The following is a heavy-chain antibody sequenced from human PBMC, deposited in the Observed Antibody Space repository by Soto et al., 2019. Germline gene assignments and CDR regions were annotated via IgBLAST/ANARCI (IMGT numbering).Heavy chain of an antibody. CDR3: ASLVEMAAIAWYFDL. Sequence: QVQLQESGPGLVRPSQTLSLICTVSGGSISSGGHYWSWIHQFPGNDLEWIGFISYTGSTYYNPSLQSRVTMSADSSKNQFFLWLSSVTAADTAVYYCASLVEMAAIAWYFDLWGRGTLVTVSS. CDR1: GGSISSGGHY. D-gene: IGHD2-21*02. V-gene: IGHV4-31*03. CDR2: ISYTGST. J-gene: IGHJ2*01.